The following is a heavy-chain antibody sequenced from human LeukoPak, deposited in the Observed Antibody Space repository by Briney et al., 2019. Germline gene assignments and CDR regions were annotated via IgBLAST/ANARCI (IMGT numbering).Heavy chain of an antibody. CDR1: GFTFSDYY. V-gene: IGHV3-11*01. D-gene: IGHD3-16*01. J-gene: IGHJ4*02. CDR3: ARVGDPYFFDY. Sequence: GGSLRLSCAASGFTFSDYYMSWIRQAPGKGLEWVSYISNSGSTIYYADSVKGRFPISRDNAKNSLYLQMNSLRAEDTAVYYCARVGDPYFFDYWGQGTLVTVSS. CDR2: ISNSGSTI.